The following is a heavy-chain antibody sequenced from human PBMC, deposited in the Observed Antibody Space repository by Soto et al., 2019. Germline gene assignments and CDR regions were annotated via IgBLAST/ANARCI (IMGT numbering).Heavy chain of an antibody. J-gene: IGHJ6*02. CDR2: ISSNGSNI. Sequence: PGGSLRLSCAASGFTFSDYYMSWIRQAPGKGLEWVSYISSNGSNIYYANFVKGRFTISRDNSKNTLYLQMSSLRAEDTAVYYCARRQIPPPTRGAANARGGMDVWGQGTTVTVSS. CDR1: GFTFSDYY. D-gene: IGHD6-13*01. V-gene: IGHV3-11*04. CDR3: ARRQIPPPTRGAANARGGMDV.